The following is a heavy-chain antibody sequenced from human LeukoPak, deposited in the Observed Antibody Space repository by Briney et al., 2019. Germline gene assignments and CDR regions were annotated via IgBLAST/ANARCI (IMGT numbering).Heavy chain of an antibody. CDR3: ARDGDKDSSGYYYDY. CDR2: ISSSGSTI. V-gene: IGHV3-48*01. CDR1: GFTFSSYT. J-gene: IGHJ4*02. D-gene: IGHD3-22*01. Sequence: GGSLRLSCTASGFTFSSYTMNWVRQAPGKGLEWVSYISSSGSTIYYADSVKGRFTTSRDNSKNTLYLQMGSLRAEDMAVYYCARDGDKDSSGYYYDYWGQGTLVTVSS.